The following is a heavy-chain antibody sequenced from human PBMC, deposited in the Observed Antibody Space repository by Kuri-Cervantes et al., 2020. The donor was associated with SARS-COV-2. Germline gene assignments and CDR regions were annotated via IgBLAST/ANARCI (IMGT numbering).Heavy chain of an antibody. CDR2: IYYSGST. Sequence: LRLSCTVSGGSINSGGYYWSWIRQHPGKGLEWIGYIYYSGSTYYNPSLKSRVTISVDTSKNQFSLELSSVTAADTAVYYCARYFYYDSSGYYNAFDIWGQGTMVTVSS. V-gene: IGHV4-31*03. D-gene: IGHD3-22*01. CDR3: ARYFYYDSSGYYNAFDI. CDR1: GGSINSGGYY. J-gene: IGHJ3*02.